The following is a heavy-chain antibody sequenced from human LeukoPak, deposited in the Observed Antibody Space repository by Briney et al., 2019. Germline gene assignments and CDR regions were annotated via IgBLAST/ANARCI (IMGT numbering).Heavy chain of an antibody. D-gene: IGHD3-10*01. CDR1: GGSISSYY. Sequence: SETLSLTCTVSGGSISSYYWSWIRQAAGKGLEWIGRIYSSGSTNYNPSLKSRVTMSVDMSKNQFSLKLSSVTAADTAVYYCARGTGSGTYYVDYWGQGTLVTVSS. J-gene: IGHJ4*02. V-gene: IGHV4-4*07. CDR3: ARGTGSGTYYVDY. CDR2: IYSSGST.